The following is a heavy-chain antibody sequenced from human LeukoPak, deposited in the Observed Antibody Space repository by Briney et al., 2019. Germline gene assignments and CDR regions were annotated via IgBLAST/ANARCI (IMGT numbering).Heavy chain of an antibody. D-gene: IGHD6-13*01. V-gene: IGHV1-8*01. Sequence: ASVKVSCKASGYTFTNYNIDWVRQATGQGLEWMGWMNPNSGNTGYAQKFQGRVTMTRNTSISTAYMELSSLRSEDTAVYYCVKAAADNYYYYGMDVWGQGTTVTVSS. CDR1: GYTFTNYN. J-gene: IGHJ6*02. CDR3: VKAAADNYYYYGMDV. CDR2: MNPNSGNT.